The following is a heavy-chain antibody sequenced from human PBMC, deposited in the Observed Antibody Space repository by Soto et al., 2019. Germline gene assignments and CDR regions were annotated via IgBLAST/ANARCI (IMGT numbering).Heavy chain of an antibody. CDR2: ISYDGSNK. J-gene: IGHJ4*02. D-gene: IGHD3-10*01. V-gene: IGHV3-30*18. Sequence: QVQPVESGGGVVQPGRSLRLSCAASGFTFSSYGMHWVRQAPGKGLEWVAVISYDGSNKYYADSVKGRFTISRDNSKNTLYLQMNSLRAEDTAVYYCAKVDYYGSGSLVFDYWGQGTLVTVSS. CDR3: AKVDYYGSGSLVFDY. CDR1: GFTFSSYG.